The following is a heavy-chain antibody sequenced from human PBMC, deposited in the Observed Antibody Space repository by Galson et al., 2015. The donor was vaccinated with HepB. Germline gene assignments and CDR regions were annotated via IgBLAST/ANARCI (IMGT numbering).Heavy chain of an antibody. D-gene: IGHD2-2*01. Sequence: SVKVSCKASGYTFTDYWIHWVRQAPGQGLEYMGWINPNSGGTNYAQSFQGRVTMTRDTSISTAYMELIRLTYDDTAVYYCARMPHGDWGQGTLVTVSS. CDR1: GYTFTDYW. J-gene: IGHJ4*02. V-gene: IGHV1-2*02. CDR2: INPNSGGT. CDR3: ARMPHGD.